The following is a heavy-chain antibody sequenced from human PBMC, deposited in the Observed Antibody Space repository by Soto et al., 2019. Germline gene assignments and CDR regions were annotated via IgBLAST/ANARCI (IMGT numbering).Heavy chain of an antibody. V-gene: IGHV4-30-4*01. J-gene: IGHJ6*02. CDR2: IYYSGNT. Sequence: PSETLSLTCSVSGGSISSGYYYWSWIRQPPGKGLEWIGNIYYSGNTYYNPSLKSRLIISIDTSKNQFPLKVGSVTAADTAVYYCASSSLYGRDFWGQGTTVTASS. CDR3: ASSSLYGRDF. CDR1: GGSISSGYYY.